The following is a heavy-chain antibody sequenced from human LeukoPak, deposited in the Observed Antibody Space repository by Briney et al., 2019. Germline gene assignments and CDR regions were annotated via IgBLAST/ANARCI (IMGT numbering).Heavy chain of an antibody. V-gene: IGHV3-33*01. CDR1: GFTYTNYG. CDR2: IWYYGREK. J-gene: IGHJ4*02. CDR3: ARLGLGWSLDY. D-gene: IGHD6-19*01. Sequence: GGSLRLSCAASGFTYTNYGIDWLRGAPGKGVEGVGDIWYYGREKYYADSVKGRFTISRDQSKNTVYPKMNSMRVEDTAVYYCARLGLGWSLDYWGQGILVTVS.